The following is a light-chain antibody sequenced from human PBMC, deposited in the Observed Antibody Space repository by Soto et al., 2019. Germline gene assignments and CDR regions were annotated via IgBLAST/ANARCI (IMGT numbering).Light chain of an antibody. CDR1: QSIGYW. Sequence: DIQMTQSPSRLSASVGDRVTITCRASQSIGYWLAWYQQKPGKAPNLLIYAASTLETGVPSRFSGSGSGTEFTLTIASLQPDDSASYYCQQYNSFSKTFGRGTKVEIK. CDR3: QQYNSFSKT. V-gene: IGKV1-5*01. J-gene: IGKJ4*02. CDR2: AAS.